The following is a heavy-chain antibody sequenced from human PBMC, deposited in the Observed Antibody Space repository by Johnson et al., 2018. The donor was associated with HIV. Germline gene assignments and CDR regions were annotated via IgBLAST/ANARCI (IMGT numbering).Heavy chain of an antibody. Sequence: QVQLVESGGGLVQPGRSLRLSCAASGITISDYYMSWIRQAPGKGLEWVSYISSSGSTIYYADSVKGRFTISRDNAKNSLYLQMNSLRAEDTAVYYCASPKTPTRVVRGAFDIWGQGTMVTVSS. CDR3: ASPKTPTRVVRGAFDI. D-gene: IGHD3-10*01. V-gene: IGHV3-11*04. J-gene: IGHJ3*02. CDR1: GITISDYY. CDR2: ISSSGSTI.